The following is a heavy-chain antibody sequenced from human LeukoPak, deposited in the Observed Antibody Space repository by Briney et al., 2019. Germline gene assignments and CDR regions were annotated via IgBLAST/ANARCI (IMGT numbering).Heavy chain of an antibody. CDR1: GFTFSSYE. V-gene: IGHV3-21*01. CDR3: ARVGYCSSTSCHDPTYYYYYYMDV. Sequence: GGSLRLSCAASGFTFSSYEMNWVRQAPGKGLEWVSSISSSSSSYIYYADSVKGRFTISRDNAKNSLYLQMNSLRAEDTAVYYCARVGYCSSTSCHDPTYYYYYYMDVWGKGTTVTVSS. D-gene: IGHD2-2*01. CDR2: ISSSSSSYI. J-gene: IGHJ6*03.